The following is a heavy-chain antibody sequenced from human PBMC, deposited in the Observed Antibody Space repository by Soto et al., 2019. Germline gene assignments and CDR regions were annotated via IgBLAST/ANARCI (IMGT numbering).Heavy chain of an antibody. CDR3: ARDLYYGYFDSAGAFDI. Sequence: ASVKVSCKASGYTFTSYAMHWVRQAPGQRLEWMGWINAGNGNTKYSQKFQGRVTITRDTSASTAYMELSSLRSEDTAVYYCARDLYYGYFDSAGAFDIWGQGTMVT. V-gene: IGHV1-3*01. CDR1: GYTFTSYA. J-gene: IGHJ3*02. D-gene: IGHD3-9*01. CDR2: INAGNGNT.